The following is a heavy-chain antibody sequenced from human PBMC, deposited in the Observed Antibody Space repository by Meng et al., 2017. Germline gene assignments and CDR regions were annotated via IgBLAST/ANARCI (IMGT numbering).Heavy chain of an antibody. V-gene: IGHV1-2*06. Sequence: ASVKVSCKASGYTFTGYYMHWVRQAPGQGLEWMGRINPNSGGTNYAQKFQGRVTITADESTSTAYMELSSLRSEDTAVYYCARSPPGKYSYGYGGDWFDPWGQGTLVTVSS. CDR1: GYTFTGYY. CDR2: INPNSGGT. D-gene: IGHD5-18*01. J-gene: IGHJ5*02. CDR3: ARSPPGKYSYGYGGDWFDP.